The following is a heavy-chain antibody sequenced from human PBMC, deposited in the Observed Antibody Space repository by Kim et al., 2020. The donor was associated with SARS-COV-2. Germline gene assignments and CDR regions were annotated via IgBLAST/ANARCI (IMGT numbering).Heavy chain of an antibody. D-gene: IGHD3-16*01. CDR3: ATVGARDGLDP. J-gene: IGHJ5*02. CDR2: IYSGGST. V-gene: IGHV3-53*01. Sequence: GGSLRLSCAASGFTVSSNYMSWVRQAPGKGLEWVSVIYSGGSTYYADSVKGQFTISRDNSKNTLYLQMNSLRSEDTAVYYCATVGARDGLDPWGQGTLVTVSS. CDR1: GFTVSSNY.